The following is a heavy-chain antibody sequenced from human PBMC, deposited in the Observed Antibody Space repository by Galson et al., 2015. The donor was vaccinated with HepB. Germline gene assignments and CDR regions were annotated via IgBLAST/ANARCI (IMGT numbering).Heavy chain of an antibody. J-gene: IGHJ4*02. D-gene: IGHD3-22*01. Sequence: TLSLTCTVSGGSISSGGYYWSWIRQHPGKGLEWIGYIYYSGSTYYNPSLKSRVTISVDTSKNQFSLKLSSVTAADTAVYYCARRPSGGGLRRYDSSGYYSRWGQGTLVTVSS. V-gene: IGHV4-31*03. CDR3: ARRPSGGGLRRYDSSGYYSR. CDR1: GGSISSGGYY. CDR2: IYYSGST.